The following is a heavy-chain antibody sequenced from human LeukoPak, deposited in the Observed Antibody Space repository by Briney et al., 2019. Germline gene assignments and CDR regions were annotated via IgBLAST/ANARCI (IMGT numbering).Heavy chain of an antibody. J-gene: IGHJ4*02. CDR3: ARQNRYDIYYFDY. CDR1: GYSISSGYY. CDR2: IYHSGST. D-gene: IGHD3/OR15-3a*01. Sequence: SETLSLTCAVSGYSISSGYYWGWIRQPPGKGLEWVGSIYHSGSTYYNPSLKSRVTISVDTSKNQFSLKLSSVTAADTAVYYCARQNRYDIYYFDYWGQGTLVTVSS. V-gene: IGHV4-38-2*01.